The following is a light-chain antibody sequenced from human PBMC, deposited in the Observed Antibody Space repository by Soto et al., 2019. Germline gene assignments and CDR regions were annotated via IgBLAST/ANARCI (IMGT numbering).Light chain of an antibody. CDR1: SSNIGAGYD. Sequence: QSVLTQPPSVSGAPGQRVTISCTGSSSNIGAGYDVHWYQQLPGKAPKLIIYGNSNRPSGVPDRFSGSKSGTSASLAITGPQAEAEADYYCQSYASSLSYVFGTGTKVTVL. V-gene: IGLV1-40*01. CDR3: QSYASSLSYV. CDR2: GNS. J-gene: IGLJ1*01.